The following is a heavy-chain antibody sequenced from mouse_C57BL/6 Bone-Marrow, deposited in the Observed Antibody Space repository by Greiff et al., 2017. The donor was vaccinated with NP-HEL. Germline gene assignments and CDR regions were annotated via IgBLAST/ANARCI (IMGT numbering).Heavy chain of an antibody. J-gene: IGHJ4*01. CDR1: GYTFTSYW. CDR2: IDPNSGGT. Sequence: QVQLQQPGAELVKPGASVKLSCKASGYTFTSYWMHWVKQRPGRGLEWIGWIDPNSGGTKYNEKFKSKATLTVDKPSSTAYMQLSSLTSEDSAVYYCARKSYYAMDYWGQGTSVTVSS. CDR3: ARKSYYAMDY. V-gene: IGHV1-72*01.